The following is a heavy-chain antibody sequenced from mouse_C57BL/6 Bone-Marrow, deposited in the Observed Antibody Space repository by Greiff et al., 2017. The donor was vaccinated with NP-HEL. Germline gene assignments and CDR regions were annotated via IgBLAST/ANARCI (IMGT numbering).Heavy chain of an antibody. CDR2: IYPGSGNT. Sequence: QVQLQQSGAELVRPGASVKLSCKASGYTFTDYYINWVKQRPGQGLEWIARIYPGSGNTYYNEKFKGKATLTAEKSSSTAYMQLSSLTSEDSAVYFGARGDYFSTGSYYAMDYWGQGTSVTVSS. V-gene: IGHV1-76*01. CDR3: ARGDYFSTGSYYAMDY. CDR1: GYTFTDYY. D-gene: IGHD1-1*01. J-gene: IGHJ4*01.